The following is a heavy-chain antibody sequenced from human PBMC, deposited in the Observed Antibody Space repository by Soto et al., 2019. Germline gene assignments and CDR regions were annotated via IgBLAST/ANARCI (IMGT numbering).Heavy chain of an antibody. Sequence: GGSLRLSCAASGFSFSSYWMSWVRQAPGKGLEWVANIKQDGSSTSYADSVKGRFTISRDNSKNTLYLQMNSLRAEDTAVYYCAKGLNYYGSGSYYNVPPDAFDIWGQGTMVTVSS. J-gene: IGHJ3*02. CDR3: AKGLNYYGSGSYYNVPPDAFDI. CDR2: IKQDGSST. D-gene: IGHD3-10*01. V-gene: IGHV3-7*03. CDR1: GFSFSSYW.